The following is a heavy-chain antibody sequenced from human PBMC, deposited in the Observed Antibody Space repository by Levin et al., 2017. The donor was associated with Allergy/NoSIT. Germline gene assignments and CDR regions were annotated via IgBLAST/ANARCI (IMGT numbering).Heavy chain of an antibody. Sequence: GASVKVSCKASGYTFTSYGISWVRQAPGQGLEWMGWISAYNGNTNYAQKLQGRVTMTTDTSTSTAYMELRSLRSDDTAVYYCARVGPTVVTPYGAWFDPWGQGTLVTVSS. D-gene: IGHD4-23*01. CDR2: ISAYNGNT. CDR1: GYTFTSYG. V-gene: IGHV1-18*01. CDR3: ARVGPTVVTPYGAWFDP. J-gene: IGHJ5*02.